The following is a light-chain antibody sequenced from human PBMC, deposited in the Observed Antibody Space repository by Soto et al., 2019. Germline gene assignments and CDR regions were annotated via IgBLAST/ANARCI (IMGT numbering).Light chain of an antibody. Sequence: IVMTQSPATVSVYPGERATLSCRASQSVTSTLAWYQQKPGQTPRLLIYDASTRATGIPDRFSGSGSGTDFTLTISGLEPEDFAVYYCQQYGSSPITFGQGTRLAIK. V-gene: IGKV3-20*01. CDR1: QSVTST. J-gene: IGKJ5*01. CDR3: QQYGSSPIT. CDR2: DAS.